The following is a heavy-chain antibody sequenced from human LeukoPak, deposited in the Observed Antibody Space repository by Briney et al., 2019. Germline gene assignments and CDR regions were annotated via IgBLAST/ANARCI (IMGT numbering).Heavy chain of an antibody. J-gene: IGHJ4*02. Sequence: SETLSLTCTVSGGSISSSSDYWGWIRQPPGKGLEWIGSIYYSGSTYYNPSLKSRVTISVDTSKNQFSLKLSSVTAADTAVYYCARISLSSLNYWGQGTLVTVSS. CDR1: GGSISSSSDY. V-gene: IGHV4-39*01. D-gene: IGHD6-19*01. CDR3: ARISLSSLNY. CDR2: IYYSGST.